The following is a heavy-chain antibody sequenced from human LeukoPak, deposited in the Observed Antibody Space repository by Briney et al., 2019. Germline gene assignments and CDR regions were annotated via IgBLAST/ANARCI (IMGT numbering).Heavy chain of an antibody. CDR3: ARVGGRKTPYYYYMDI. Sequence: GASVKVSCKASGGTFSSYAISWVRQAPGQGLEWMGGIIPIFGTANYAQKFQGRVTITADKSTSTAYMELSSLRSEDTAVYYCARVGGRKTPYYYYMDIWGKGTTVTVSS. J-gene: IGHJ6*03. CDR1: GGTFSSYA. D-gene: IGHD3-10*01. V-gene: IGHV1-69*06. CDR2: IIPIFGTA.